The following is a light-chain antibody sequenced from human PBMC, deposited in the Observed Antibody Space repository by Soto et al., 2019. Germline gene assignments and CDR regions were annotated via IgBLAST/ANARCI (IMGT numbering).Light chain of an antibody. CDR2: GAS. CDR1: QSVSSSY. CDR3: QQYGSSLLFT. V-gene: IGKV3-20*01. J-gene: IGKJ3*01. Sequence: EIVLTQSPGTLSLSPGERATLSCRASQSVSSSYLAWYQQKPGQAPRLLIYGASSRATGIPDRFSGSGSGKDFTLTISRLEPEDLAVYYCQQYGSSLLFTFGPGTKVDI.